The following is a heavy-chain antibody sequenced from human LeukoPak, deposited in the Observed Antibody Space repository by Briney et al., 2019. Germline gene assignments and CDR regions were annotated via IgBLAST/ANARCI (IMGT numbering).Heavy chain of an antibody. J-gene: IGHJ4*02. CDR2: INHSGST. CDR3: GRHPPGWVGIDS. V-gene: IGHV4-34*01. Sequence: SETLSLTCAVYGGSFSGYYWSWIRQPPGKGLEWIGEINHSGSTNYNPSLKSRVTISVDTSKNQFSLKLSSVTAADTAIYYCGRHPPGWVGIDSWGRGTPVTVSS. D-gene: IGHD6-19*01. CDR1: GGSFSGYY.